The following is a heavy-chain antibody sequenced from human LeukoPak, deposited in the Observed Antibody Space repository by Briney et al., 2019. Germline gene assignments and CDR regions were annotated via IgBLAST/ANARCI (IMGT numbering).Heavy chain of an antibody. J-gene: IGHJ3*02. CDR3: ARVGTTVTAFDAFDI. V-gene: IGHV4-61*02. Sequence: SETLSLTFTVSGGSISSGSYYWSWIRQPAGKGLEWIGRIYTSGSTNYNPSLKSRVTISVDTSKNQFSLKLSSVTAADTAVYYCARVGTTVTAFDAFDIWGQGTMVTVSS. CDR1: GGSISSGSYY. CDR2: IYTSGST. D-gene: IGHD4-11*01.